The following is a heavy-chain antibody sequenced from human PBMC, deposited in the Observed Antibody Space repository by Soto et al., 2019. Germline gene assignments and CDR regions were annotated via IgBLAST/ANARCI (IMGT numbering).Heavy chain of an antibody. D-gene: IGHD2-21*01. CDR3: AHFSDLESFDS. J-gene: IGHJ5*01. CDR1: RGSIRRYH. Sequence: SVTMSLTCSVARGSIRRYHWRWIRQSQGKGLEWIGYIFYTGSTTYNPSLKSRVTISIDTSKNQFSLKLSSLTAADIAVYYSAHFSDLESFDSWGHGTLVSV. V-gene: IGHV4-59*01. CDR2: IFYTGST.